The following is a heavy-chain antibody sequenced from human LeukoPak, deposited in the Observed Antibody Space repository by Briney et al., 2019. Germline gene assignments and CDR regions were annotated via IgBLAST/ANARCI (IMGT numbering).Heavy chain of an antibody. CDR2: IQHDRTNE. CDR3: AKDRAMVRGLTITFRRSGTMDV. Sequence: GGSLRLSCAASAFTFSSYGMHWVRQAPGKGLEWVAYIQHDRTNEQYAHSVKGRFRISRDNSNNILYLQMNSLRTEDTAVYYCAKDRAMVRGLTITFRRSGTMDVWGKGTTVTISS. J-gene: IGHJ6*03. CDR1: AFTFSSYG. D-gene: IGHD3-10*01. V-gene: IGHV3-30*02.